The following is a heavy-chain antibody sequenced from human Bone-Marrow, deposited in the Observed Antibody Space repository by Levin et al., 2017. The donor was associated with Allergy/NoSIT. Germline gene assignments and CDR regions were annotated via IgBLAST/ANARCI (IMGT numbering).Heavy chain of an antibody. D-gene: IGHD1-26*01. CDR2: ISYGGINK. CDR1: GFTFSTYG. J-gene: IGHJ4*02. CDR3: AKDSEEDYYFDF. V-gene: IGHV3-30*18. Sequence: SCAASGFTFSTYGMHWVRQAPGKGLEWVAVISYGGINKDYADSVKGRFTISRDNSKNTLYLQMNSLRAEDTAVYYCAKDSEEDYYFDFWGQGTLVSVSS.